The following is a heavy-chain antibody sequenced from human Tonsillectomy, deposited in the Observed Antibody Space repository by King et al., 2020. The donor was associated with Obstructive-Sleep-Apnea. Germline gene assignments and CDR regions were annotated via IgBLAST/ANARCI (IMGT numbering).Heavy chain of an antibody. CDR1: GFTFSSYS. J-gene: IGHJ4*02. Sequence: VQLVESGGGLVKPGGSLRLSCAASGFTFSSYSINWVRQAPGKGLEWGASSRSIIRYIYQSASVTGRFTISRDNAKNSLYLQMNSLRAEDTAVYYCASNPSGSYYEFQFDYWGQGTLVTVSS. V-gene: IGHV3-21*01. CDR2: SRSIIRYI. CDR3: ASNPSGSYYEFQFDY. D-gene: IGHD1-26*01.